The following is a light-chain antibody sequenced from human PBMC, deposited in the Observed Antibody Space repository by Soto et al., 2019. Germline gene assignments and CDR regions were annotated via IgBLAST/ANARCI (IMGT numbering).Light chain of an antibody. V-gene: IGKV3-15*01. CDR3: QQYNNWPRT. CDR1: QSVSSN. J-gene: IGKJ1*01. Sequence: EIVMTQSPATLSVSPGERATLSCRASQSVSSNLAWYQQKPGQAPRLLIYGASTRATGIPARFSGSGSGTAFTLTISSLQSEDVAVYYCQQYNNWPRTFGQGPKVDIK. CDR2: GAS.